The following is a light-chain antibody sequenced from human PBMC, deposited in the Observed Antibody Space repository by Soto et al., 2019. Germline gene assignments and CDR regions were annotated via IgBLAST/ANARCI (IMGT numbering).Light chain of an antibody. J-gene: IGLJ1*01. CDR3: SSHTITSTSV. Sequence: QSALTQPASVSGSPGQSITICCTGTSSDIGAYNYVSWYQRHPGSAPKLLIYKVSNRPSGISNRFSGSKSGNTASLTISGLQAEDEGHYYCSSHTITSTSVFGTGTKLTVL. V-gene: IGLV2-14*01. CDR2: KVS. CDR1: SSDIGAYNY.